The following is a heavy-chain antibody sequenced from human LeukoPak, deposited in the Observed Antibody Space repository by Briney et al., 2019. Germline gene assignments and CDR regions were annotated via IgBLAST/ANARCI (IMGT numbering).Heavy chain of an antibody. CDR2: IYYSGST. CDR1: GGSISSYY. Sequence: SETLSLTCTVSGGSISSYYWSWIRQPPGKGLEWIGYIYYSGSTNYNPSLKSRVTISVDTSKNQFPLKLSSVTAADTAVYYCARGSWYWDYWGQGTLVTVSS. CDR3: ARGSWYWDY. D-gene: IGHD6-13*01. J-gene: IGHJ4*02. V-gene: IGHV4-59*01.